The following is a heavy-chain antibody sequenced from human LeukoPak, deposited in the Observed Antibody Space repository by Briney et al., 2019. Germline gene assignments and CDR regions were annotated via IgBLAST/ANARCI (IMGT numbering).Heavy chain of an antibody. CDR2: FDPEDGET. CDR1: RYTLTELS. J-gene: IGHJ3*02. V-gene: IGHV1-24*01. Sequence: ASVKVSCKVSRYTLTELSMHWVRQAPGKGLEWMGGFDPEDGETIYAQKFQGRVTMTEDTSTDTAYMELSSLRSEDTAVYYCATLMVRGVTDAFDIWGQGTMVTVSS. CDR3: ATLMVRGVTDAFDI. D-gene: IGHD3-10*01.